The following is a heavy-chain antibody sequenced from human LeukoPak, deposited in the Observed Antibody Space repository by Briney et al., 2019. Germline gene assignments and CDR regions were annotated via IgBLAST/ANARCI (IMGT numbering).Heavy chain of an antibody. CDR3: VREGGSYSYYFDY. J-gene: IGHJ4*02. D-gene: IGHD1-26*01. Sequence: TETLSLTCTVSGGSISSYYWSWIRQPPGKGLEWIGYIYYSGSTNYNPSLKSRVTISIDTSKNQFSLKLSSVTAADTAVYYCVREGGSYSYYFDYWGQGTLVTVSS. V-gene: IGHV4-59*01. CDR2: IYYSGST. CDR1: GGSISSYY.